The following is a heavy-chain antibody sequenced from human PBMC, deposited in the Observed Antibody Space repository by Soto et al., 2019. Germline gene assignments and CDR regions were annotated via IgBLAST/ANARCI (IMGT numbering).Heavy chain of an antibody. V-gene: IGHV4-4*02. J-gene: IGHJ4*02. Sequence: QVQLQESGPGLMKPSGTLSLTCAVSGGSITSNWWSWVRQPPGKGLEWIAVIFHTGSANYNPSLMGRLTVSMDKSRSHLSLTLNSVTAADTAVYYCARHIAVSGTRGFDHWGQGTLVTVSS. D-gene: IGHD2-21*01. CDR1: GGSITSNW. CDR2: IFHTGSA. CDR3: ARHIAVSGTRGFDH.